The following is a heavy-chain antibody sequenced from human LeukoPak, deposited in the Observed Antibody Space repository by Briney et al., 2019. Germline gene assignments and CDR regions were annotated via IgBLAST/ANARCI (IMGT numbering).Heavy chain of an antibody. J-gene: IGHJ4*02. CDR3: ARRWPHSSGYYLFDY. D-gene: IGHD3-22*01. Sequence: GSSVKVSCKASGGTFSSHGFSWVRQAPGQGLEWVGGIIPIFGATNYAQKFQGRVTITTDDSTSTGYMELSSLRSEDTAVYYCARRWPHSSGYYLFDYWGQGTLVTVPS. V-gene: IGHV1-69*05. CDR2: IIPIFGAT. CDR1: GGTFSSHG.